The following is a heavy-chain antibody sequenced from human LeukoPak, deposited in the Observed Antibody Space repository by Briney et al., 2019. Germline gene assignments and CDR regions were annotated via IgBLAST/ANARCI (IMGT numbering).Heavy chain of an antibody. CDR1: GLKSGADY. CDR2: ISSSGSTT. J-gene: IGHJ4*02. Sequence: PGGSLRLSCAASGLKSGADYMTWIRQAPGRGLEWISYISSSGSTTTYAESVKGRFTISQDNAKNSLYLQMKSLRVDDTAMYYCVRGSLTTSPPYWGQGVLVTVSS. D-gene: IGHD4-11*01. V-gene: IGHV3-11*01. CDR3: VRGSLTTSPPY.